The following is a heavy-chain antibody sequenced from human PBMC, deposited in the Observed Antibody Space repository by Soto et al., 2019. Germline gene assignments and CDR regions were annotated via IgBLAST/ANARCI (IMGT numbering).Heavy chain of an antibody. CDR1: GDAISNYY. Sequence: PSETLSLTCSVSGDAISNYYWSWIRQTPGKGLEWIGCVHDSGSTDYNPSLKGRVTTSLHTSKSQFSLNLSSVTAADSATYYCARGTRALITSFFAYWGQGIPVTVSS. CDR3: ARGTRALITSFFAY. J-gene: IGHJ4*02. CDR2: VHDSGST. D-gene: IGHD1-20*01. V-gene: IGHV4-59*01.